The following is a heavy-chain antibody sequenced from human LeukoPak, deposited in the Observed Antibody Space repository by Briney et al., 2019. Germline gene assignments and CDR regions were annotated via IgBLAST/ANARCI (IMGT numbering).Heavy chain of an antibody. CDR1: GYTLTELS. CDR3: ARDWSLTMVRGAQGGYWFDP. V-gene: IGHV1-24*01. D-gene: IGHD3-10*01. Sequence: ASVKVSCKVSGYTLTELSMHGVRQAPGKGGEWMGGFDPEDGETVYAQKFQGRVTVTEDTSTETAYMELSGLRSEDTAVYYCARDWSLTMVRGAQGGYWFDPWGEGTLVTVSS. J-gene: IGHJ5*02. CDR2: FDPEDGET.